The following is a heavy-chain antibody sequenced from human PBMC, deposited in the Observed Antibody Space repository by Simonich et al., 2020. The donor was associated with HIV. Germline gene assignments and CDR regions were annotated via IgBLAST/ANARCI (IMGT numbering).Heavy chain of an antibody. CDR3: ARDHYDSSGYYIDY. CDR1: GGSISSSYYY. V-gene: IGHV4-39*07. J-gene: IGHJ4*02. D-gene: IGHD3-22*01. Sequence: QVQLQESGPGLVKPSETLSLTCTVSGGSISSSYYYWGWTRQPPGKGLEGIGSISDRGTTYDNPSLNSRVTISVDTSKNQFSLKLSSVTAADTAVYYCARDHYDSSGYYIDYWGQGTLVTVSS. CDR2: ISDRGTT.